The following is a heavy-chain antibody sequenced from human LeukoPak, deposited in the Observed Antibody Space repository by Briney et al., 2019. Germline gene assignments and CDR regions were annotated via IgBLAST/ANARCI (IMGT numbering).Heavy chain of an antibody. CDR2: IKQDGSEK. J-gene: IGHJ4*02. Sequence: GGSLRLSCEASGMIFSKYWMSWVRQAPGKGLEWVANIKQDGSEKYYLDSVKGRFTISRDNAKNSLYLHMNSLRADDTAVYYCATSWDYWGQGTLVTVPS. V-gene: IGHV3-7*01. CDR1: GMIFSKYW. CDR3: ATSWDY.